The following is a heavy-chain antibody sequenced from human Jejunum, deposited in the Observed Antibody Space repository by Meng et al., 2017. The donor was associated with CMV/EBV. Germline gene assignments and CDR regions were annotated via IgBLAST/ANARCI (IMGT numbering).Heavy chain of an antibody. D-gene: IGHD4-11*01. Sequence: SCAVSGFNFNSSEMNWVRQAPGKGLEWVSYITGPGNTIYYADSVRGRFTISRDNAKNSLYLHMSGLRAEDTAVYYCARLQWAAFDFLGQGTLVTVSS. CDR2: ITGPGNTI. CDR1: GFNFNSSE. J-gene: IGHJ4*02. V-gene: IGHV3-48*03. CDR3: ARLQWAAFDF.